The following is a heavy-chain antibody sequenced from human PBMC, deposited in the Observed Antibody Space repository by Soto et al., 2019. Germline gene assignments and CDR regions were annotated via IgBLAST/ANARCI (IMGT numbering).Heavy chain of an antibody. CDR2: IVVGNGNP. V-gene: IGHV1-58*02. CDR3: MTASAGYTFGFGV. Sequence: PVKLDFTGAGYTNSVATIQCGRQKHGHRLDCIGWIVVGNGNPNFAQNLRQRLTFSRDNSTSTAYMELTSLRFDDTAMYYCMTASAGYTFGFGVWGQGSLVTVSS. D-gene: IGHD6-13*01. CDR1: GYTNSVAT. J-gene: IGHJ1*01.